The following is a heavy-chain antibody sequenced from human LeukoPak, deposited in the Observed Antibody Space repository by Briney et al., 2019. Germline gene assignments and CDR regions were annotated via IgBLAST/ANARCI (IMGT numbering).Heavy chain of an antibody. V-gene: IGHV4-59*01. CDR2: IYYSGST. CDR1: GGSITNYY. CDR3: ARGKEVITMLRGLKPGYYFDY. Sequence: SETLSLTCTVSGGSITNYYWSWIRQPPGKGLEWIGYIYYSGSTKYKSSLKSRVTISVDTSKNQFSLKLSSVTPADTAVYYCARGKEVITMLRGLKPGYYFDYWGQGTLVTVSS. D-gene: IGHD3-10*01. J-gene: IGHJ4*02.